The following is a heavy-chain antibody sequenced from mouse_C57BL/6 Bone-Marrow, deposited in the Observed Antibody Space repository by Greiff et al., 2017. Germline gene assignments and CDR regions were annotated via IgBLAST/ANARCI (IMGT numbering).Heavy chain of an antibody. Sequence: EVQLQQSVAELVRPGASVKLSCPASGFNIQNTYMHWVKQRPEQSLEWIGRIDPANGTNKYAPKLQGKATITADTSSNTAYLQLSSLTSEFSAIYYCAKSYGFAYWRQADLVTVSA. CDR2: IDPANGTN. CDR3: AKSYGFAY. J-gene: IGHJ3*01. V-gene: IGHV14-3*01. CDR1: GFNIQNTY. D-gene: IGHD1-1*01.